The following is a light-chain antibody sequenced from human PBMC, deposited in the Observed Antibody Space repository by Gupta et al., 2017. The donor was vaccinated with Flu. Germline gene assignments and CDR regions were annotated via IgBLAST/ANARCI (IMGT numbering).Light chain of an antibody. CDR3: SSFASSSIL. CDR1: SSDVGTYNY. CDR2: EVT. J-gene: IGLJ2*01. V-gene: IGLV2-14*01. Sequence: QSALTQPASVSGSPGQSITISCTGTSSDVGTYNYVSWYQQHPGKAPKLIIYEVTNRPSGVSNRFSGSESGNTASLTISELQAEDEAYYYCSSFASSSILFGGGTKLTVL.